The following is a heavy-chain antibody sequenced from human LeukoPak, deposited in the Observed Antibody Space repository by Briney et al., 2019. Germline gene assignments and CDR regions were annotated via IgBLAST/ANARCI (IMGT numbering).Heavy chain of an antibody. CDR2: MSGNGGRT. J-gene: IGHJ4*02. CDR3: AALWSFDY. CDR1: GFTFSRYA. D-gene: IGHD2-21*01. V-gene: IGHV3-64D*09. Sequence: PGGSLRLSCSGSGFTFSRYAVHWVRQAPGKGLEYVSAMSGNGGRTHYADSVKGRFTISRDNPKKIVYLQMRSLRAGDTAVYYCAALWSFDYCGQGTLVSVSS.